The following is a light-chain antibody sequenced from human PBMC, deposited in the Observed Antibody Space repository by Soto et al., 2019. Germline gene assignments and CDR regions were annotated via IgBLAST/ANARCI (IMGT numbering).Light chain of an antibody. CDR2: TNS. J-gene: IGLJ2*01. CDR3: ATWDDNVKGPV. V-gene: IGLV1-44*01. CDR1: ASNIGSNF. Sequence: QSVLTQPPSASGPPGQRVTISCSGRASNIGSNFVSWYQVVPGTAPKLLIYTNSHRPSGVPDRFSGSRSGTSASLDTSGLQSDDEADYFCATWDDNVKGPVFGGGTKLTVL.